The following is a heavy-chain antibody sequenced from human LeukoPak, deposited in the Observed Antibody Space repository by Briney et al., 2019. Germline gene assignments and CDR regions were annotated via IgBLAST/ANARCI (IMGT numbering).Heavy chain of an antibody. J-gene: IGHJ4*02. CDR2: ISYSGST. Sequence: SQTLCLTCTVSVGSLSSYYWSWVPHPPRKGLESIGYISYSGSTNYNPSLKSRVTISVDTSKNQFCLKLSSVTAADTAAYYCARQYYDFWSGYYTGSYFDYWGQGTLVTVSS. CDR3: ARQYYDFWSGYYTGSYFDY. V-gene: IGHV4-59*01. D-gene: IGHD3-3*01. CDR1: VGSLSSYY.